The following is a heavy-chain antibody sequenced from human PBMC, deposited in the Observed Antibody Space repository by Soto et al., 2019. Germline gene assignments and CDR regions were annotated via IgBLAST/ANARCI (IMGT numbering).Heavy chain of an antibody. CDR2: IDPSDSYT. V-gene: IGHV5-10-1*01. CDR3: ATHRDIVVVPAAIEGGY. J-gene: IGHJ4*02. CDR1: GYSFTSYW. D-gene: IGHD2-2*01. Sequence: EVQLVQSGAEVKKPGESLRISCKGSGYSFTSYWISWVRQMPGKGLEWMGRIDPSDSYTNYSPSFQGHVTISADKSISTAYLQWSSLKASDTAMYYCATHRDIVVVPAAIEGGYWGQGTLVTVSS.